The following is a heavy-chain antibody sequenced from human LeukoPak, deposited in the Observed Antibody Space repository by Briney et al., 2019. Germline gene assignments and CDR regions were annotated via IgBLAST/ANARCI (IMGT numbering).Heavy chain of an antibody. V-gene: IGHV1-18*01. CDR3: ARHKEVGDYYYFDY. J-gene: IGHJ4*02. CDR1: GYTFTSYG. D-gene: IGHD2/OR15-2a*01. Sequence: GASVKVSCKASGYTFTSYGISWVRQAPGQGLEWMGWISAYNGNTNYAQKFQGRVTMTRDTSTTTVYMELSSLRSQDTAVYYCARHKEVGDYYYFDYWGQGTLVTVSS. CDR2: ISAYNGNT.